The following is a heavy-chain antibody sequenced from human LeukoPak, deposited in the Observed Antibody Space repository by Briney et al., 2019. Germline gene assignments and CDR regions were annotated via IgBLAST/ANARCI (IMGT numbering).Heavy chain of an antibody. V-gene: IGHV3-30*02. CDR1: GFTFSSYG. J-gene: IGHJ4*02. CDR3: VRALSGSDDY. D-gene: IGHD1-26*01. CDR2: IGYNGTNK. Sequence: GGSLRLSCAASGFTFSSYGMHWVRQAPGKGLEWVAFIGYNGTNKYYADSVKGRFTISRDNSKNTLYMQLNSLRAEDTAVYYCVRALSGSDDYWGQGTLVTVSS.